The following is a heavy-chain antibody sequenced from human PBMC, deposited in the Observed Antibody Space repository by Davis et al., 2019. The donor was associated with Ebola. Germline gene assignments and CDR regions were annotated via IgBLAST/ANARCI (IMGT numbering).Heavy chain of an antibody. CDR1: GGTFSSYA. Sequence: SVKVSCKASGGTFSSYAISWVRQAPGQGLEWMGGIIPIFGTANYAQKFQGRVTINADKSTSTAYMELSSLRSEDTAVYFCARGRDGFTYDFWGQGTLVTVSS. CDR2: IIPIFGTA. V-gene: IGHV1-69*06. CDR3: ARGRDGFTYDF. D-gene: IGHD5-24*01. J-gene: IGHJ4*02.